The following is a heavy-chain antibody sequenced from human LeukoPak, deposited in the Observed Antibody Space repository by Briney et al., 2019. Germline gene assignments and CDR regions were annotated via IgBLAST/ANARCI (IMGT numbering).Heavy chain of an antibody. V-gene: IGHV4-61*02. J-gene: IGHJ3*02. CDR1: GGSISSGSYY. Sequence: PSETLSLTCTVSGGSISSGSYYWSWIRQPAGKGLEWIGRIYTSGSTNYNPSLKSRVTISVDTSKNQFSLKLSSVTAADTAVYYCARDRSSGWSLFMTKDAFDIWGQGTMVTVSS. CDR2: IYTSGST. D-gene: IGHD6-19*01. CDR3: ARDRSSGWSLFMTKDAFDI.